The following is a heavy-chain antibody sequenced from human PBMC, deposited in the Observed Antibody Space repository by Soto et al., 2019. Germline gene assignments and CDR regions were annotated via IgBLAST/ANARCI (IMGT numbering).Heavy chain of an antibody. CDR2: ISGSGGST. V-gene: IGHV3-23*01. CDR1: GFTFSSYA. Sequence: GGSLRLCCAASGFTFSSYAMSWVRQAPGKGLEWVSAISGSGGSTYYADSVKGRFTISRDNAKNSLYLQMNSLRAEDTAVYYCARDLNLGSFDYWGQGTLVTVSS. J-gene: IGHJ4*02. CDR3: ARDLNLGSFDY.